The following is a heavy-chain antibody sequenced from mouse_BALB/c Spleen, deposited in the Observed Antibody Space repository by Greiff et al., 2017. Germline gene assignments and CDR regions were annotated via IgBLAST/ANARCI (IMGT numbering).Heavy chain of an antibody. Sequence: VQLQQSGAELARPGASVKLSCKASGYTFTSYWMQWVKQRPGQGLEWIGAIYPGDGDTRYTQKFKGKATLTADKSSSTAYMQLSSLASEDSAVYYCARLGNGYYWYFDVWGAGTTVTVSS. CDR3: ARLGNGYYWYFDV. D-gene: IGHD2-2*01. V-gene: IGHV1-87*01. CDR1: GYTFTSYW. CDR2: IYPGDGDT. J-gene: IGHJ1*01.